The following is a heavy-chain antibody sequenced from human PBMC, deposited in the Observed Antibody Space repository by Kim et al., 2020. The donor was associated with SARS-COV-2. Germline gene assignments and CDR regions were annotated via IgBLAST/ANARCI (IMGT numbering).Heavy chain of an antibody. CDR1: GFTFSSYS. V-gene: IGHV3-21*04. J-gene: IGHJ6*02. CDR3: ARDGFLYYYYGMDV. CDR2: ISSSSSYI. Sequence: GGSLRLSCAASGFTFSSYSMNWVRQAPGKGLEWVSSISSSSSYIYYADSVKGRFTISRDNAKNSLYLQMNSLRAEDTAVYYCARDGFLYYYYGMDVWGQGTTVTVSS.